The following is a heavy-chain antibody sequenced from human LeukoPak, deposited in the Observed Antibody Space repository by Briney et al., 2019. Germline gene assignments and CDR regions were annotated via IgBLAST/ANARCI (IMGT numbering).Heavy chain of an antibody. D-gene: IGHD3-10*01. CDR3: AKVRSRLLWFGEEDY. Sequence: PGGSLRLSCAASRFTFSSYAMSWVRQAPGKGLEWVSAISGSGGSTYYADSVKGRFTISRDNSKNTLYLQMNSLRAEDTAVYYCAKVRSRLLWFGEEDYWGQGTLVTVSS. CDR1: RFTFSSYA. CDR2: ISGSGGST. V-gene: IGHV3-23*01. J-gene: IGHJ4*02.